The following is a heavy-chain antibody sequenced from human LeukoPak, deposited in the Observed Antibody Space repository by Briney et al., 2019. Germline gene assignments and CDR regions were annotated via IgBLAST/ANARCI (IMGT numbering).Heavy chain of an antibody. D-gene: IGHD4-23*01. J-gene: IGHJ4*02. CDR1: GFTFSDYA. Sequence: GGSLRLSCAASGFTFSDYAMSWVRQAPGKGLEWISAISGTGGSGASTYYADSVKGRFTISRDNSKTTLYLQMNSLRAEDTAVYYCAKDFYSVTYPRFDYWGQGTLVTVSS. CDR2: ISGTGGSGAST. V-gene: IGHV3-23*01. CDR3: AKDFYSVTYPRFDY.